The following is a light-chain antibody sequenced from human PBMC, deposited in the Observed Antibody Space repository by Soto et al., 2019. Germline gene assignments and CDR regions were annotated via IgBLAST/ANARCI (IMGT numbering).Light chain of an antibody. CDR3: SSFTVDSTVV. V-gene: IGLV2-18*02. J-gene: IGLJ2*01. CDR2: EVS. CDR1: SSDIGGYNR. Sequence: QSALTQPPSVSGSPRQSVTISCTGTSSDIGGYNRVSWYQQPPGTAPKLLIYEVSNRPSGVPDRFSGSKSGNTASLTISGLQAEDEADYYCSSFTVDSTVVFGGGTQLAVL.